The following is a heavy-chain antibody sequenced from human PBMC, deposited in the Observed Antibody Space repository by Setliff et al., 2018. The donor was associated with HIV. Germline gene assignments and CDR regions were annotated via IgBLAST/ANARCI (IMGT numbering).Heavy chain of an antibody. D-gene: IGHD3-22*01. Sequence: GGSLRLSCAASGLTFSSYALSWVRQAPGKGLEWVSSISGSGGSPYYADSVKGRFTISRDNSKNTLYLQMNSLRAEDTAVYYCAKDLVYYDSSGDLDYWGQGTLVTVSS. J-gene: IGHJ4*02. CDR1: GLTFSSYA. V-gene: IGHV3-23*01. CDR3: AKDLVYYDSSGDLDY. CDR2: ISGSGGSP.